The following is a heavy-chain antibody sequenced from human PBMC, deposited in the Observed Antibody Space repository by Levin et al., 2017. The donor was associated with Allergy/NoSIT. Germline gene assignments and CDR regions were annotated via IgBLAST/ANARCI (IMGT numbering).Heavy chain of an antibody. D-gene: IGHD2-2*01. CDR1: GFTFSSYG. Sequence: GESLKISCAASGFTFSSYGMHWVRQAPGKGLEWVAVISYDGSNKYYADSVKGRFTISRDNSKNTLYLQMNSLRAEDTAVYYCATTGGCSSTSCYEDYYFDYWGQGTLVTVSS. J-gene: IGHJ4*02. V-gene: IGHV3-30*03. CDR3: ATTGGCSSTSCYEDYYFDY. CDR2: ISYDGSNK.